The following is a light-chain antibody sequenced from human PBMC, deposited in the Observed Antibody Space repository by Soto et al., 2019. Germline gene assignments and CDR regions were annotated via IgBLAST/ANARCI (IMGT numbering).Light chain of an antibody. CDR1: QGISSY. CDR3: QQLNSYPLT. Sequence: DIQCTQSPSFLSASVGNRVTITCRASQGISSYLPWYQQKPGKAPKLLIHAASTLQSGVPSRFSGSASGTDFTLTISSLQPEDFATYYCQQLNSYPLTFGGGTKV. J-gene: IGKJ4*01. CDR2: AAS. V-gene: IGKV1-9*01.